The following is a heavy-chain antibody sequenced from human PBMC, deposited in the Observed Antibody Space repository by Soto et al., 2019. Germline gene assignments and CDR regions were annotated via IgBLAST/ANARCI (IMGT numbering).Heavy chain of an antibody. J-gene: IGHJ4*02. CDR3: ARQDIVTAPVRAVYFDS. V-gene: IGHV5-51*01. D-gene: IGHD2-15*01. CDR2: IYPGDSGA. CDR1: GYSFTRHW. Sequence: GESLKISCKGSGYSFTRHWIGWVRQQPGKGLEWVAVIYPGDSGARYSPSFQGQVTISADNSINTVYLQWSSLKASDTAIYFCARQDIVTAPVRAVYFDSWGQGTPVTVSS.